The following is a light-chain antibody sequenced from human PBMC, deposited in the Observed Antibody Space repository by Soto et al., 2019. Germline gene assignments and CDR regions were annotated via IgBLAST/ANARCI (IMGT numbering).Light chain of an antibody. Sequence: IVMTQSPATLSVSPGERATLSCRASQSMDNKLAWYQQRPGQAPRLLIYGASIRATGIPARFSGSGSVTEFTLTISGLQSEDFGVYYCQQYKDWRTFGQGTNVEIK. CDR1: QSMDNK. J-gene: IGKJ1*01. CDR2: GAS. CDR3: QQYKDWRT. V-gene: IGKV3-15*01.